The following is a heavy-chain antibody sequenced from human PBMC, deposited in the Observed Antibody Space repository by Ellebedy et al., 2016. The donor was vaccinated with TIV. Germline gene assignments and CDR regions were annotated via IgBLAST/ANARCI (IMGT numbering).Heavy chain of an antibody. CDR3: AKVYCSSTSCYRPYYYYYMDG. CDR2: ISGSGGST. D-gene: IGHD2-2*02. CDR1: GFTFSSYA. Sequence: GESLKISXAASGFTFSSYAMSWVRQAPGKGLEWVSAISGSGGSTYYADSVKGRFTISRDNSKNTLYLQMNSLRAEDTAVYYCAKVYCSSTSCYRPYYYYYMDGWGKGTTVTVSS. J-gene: IGHJ6*03. V-gene: IGHV3-23*01.